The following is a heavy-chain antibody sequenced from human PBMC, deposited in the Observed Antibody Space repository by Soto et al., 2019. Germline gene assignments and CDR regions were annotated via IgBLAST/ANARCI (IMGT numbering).Heavy chain of an antibody. Sequence: QVQLVESGGGVVQPGRSLRLSCAASGFTFSSYAMHWVRQAPGKGLEWVAVISYDGSNKYYADPVKGRFTISRDNSKNTLYLQMNSLRAEDTAVYYCARDRGSGWSYFDYWGQGTLVTVSS. CDR2: ISYDGSNK. CDR1: GFTFSSYA. J-gene: IGHJ4*02. V-gene: IGHV3-30-3*01. CDR3: ARDRGSGWSYFDY. D-gene: IGHD6-19*01.